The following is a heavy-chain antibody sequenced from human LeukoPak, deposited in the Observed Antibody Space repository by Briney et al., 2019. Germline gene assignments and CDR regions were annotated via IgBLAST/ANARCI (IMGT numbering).Heavy chain of an antibody. V-gene: IGHV1-8*01. CDR1: GYTFTSYD. D-gene: IGHD2-2*01. Sequence: ASVTVSCKASGYTFTSYDINWVRQATGQGLEWMGWMNPNSDNTGYSQKFQGRVTITRNTSISTAYMELSSLRSEDTAVYYCARGPIEYCSSTSCYSGPLARHDYYYMDVWGKGTTVTVSS. J-gene: IGHJ6*03. CDR3: ARGPIEYCSSTSCYSGPLARHDYYYMDV. CDR2: MNPNSDNT.